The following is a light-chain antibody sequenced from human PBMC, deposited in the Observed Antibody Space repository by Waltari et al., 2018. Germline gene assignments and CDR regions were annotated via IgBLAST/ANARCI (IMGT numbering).Light chain of an antibody. J-gene: IGLJ2*01. CDR2: DVS. CDR3: NSYSSSSSLVL. Sequence: QSALTQPASVSGSPGQSITISCTGTSSDVGTYNYVSWYQQHPGKAPKLMIYDVSNRPSGFAVPFSCSKSGNTASLTISGLQAEDEADYYCNSYSSSSSLVLFGGGTKLTVV. CDR1: SSDVGTYNY. V-gene: IGLV2-14*03.